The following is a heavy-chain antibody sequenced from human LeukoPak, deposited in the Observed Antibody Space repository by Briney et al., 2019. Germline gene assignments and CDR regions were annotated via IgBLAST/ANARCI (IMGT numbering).Heavy chain of an antibody. CDR3: ARGEDIVSTISVDAFDI. V-gene: IGHV4-59*01. Sequence: PSETLSLTCTVSGGSISSYFWNWIRQPPGKGLEWIGYIYGSGRTNYNPSLKSRVTISVDTSKNQFSLNLNSVTAADTAVYYCARGEDIVSTISVDAFDIWGQGTMVTVAS. J-gene: IGHJ3*02. D-gene: IGHD5/OR15-5a*01. CDR2: IYGSGRT. CDR1: GGSISSYF.